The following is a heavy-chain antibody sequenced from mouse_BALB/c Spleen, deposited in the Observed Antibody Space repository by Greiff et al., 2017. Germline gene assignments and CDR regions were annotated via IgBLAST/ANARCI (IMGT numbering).Heavy chain of an antibody. CDR1: GFSLTSYG. Sequence: QVQLKQSGPSLVQPSQSLSITCTVSGFSLTSYGVHWVRQSPGKGLEWLGVIWRGGSTDYNAAFMSRLSITKDNSKSQVFFKMNSLQADDTAIYYGAKEGGLRGWYFEAGGEGTTVTVSS. CDR2: IWRGGST. D-gene: IGHD2-2*01. J-gene: IGHJ1*01. CDR3: AKEGGLRGWYFEA. V-gene: IGHV2-5-1*01.